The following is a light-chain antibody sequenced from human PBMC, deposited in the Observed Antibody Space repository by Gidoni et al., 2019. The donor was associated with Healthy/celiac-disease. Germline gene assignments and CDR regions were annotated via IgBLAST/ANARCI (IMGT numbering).Light chain of an antibody. Sequence: IRITQSPSSLSASTGDRVTITCRASQGISSYLAWYQQKPGKAPKLLIYAASTLQSGVPSRFSGSGSGTDFTLTISCLQSEDCATYYCQQYYSYPPITFXQXTRLEIK. J-gene: IGKJ5*01. CDR2: AAS. V-gene: IGKV1-8*01. CDR1: QGISSY. CDR3: QQYYSYPPIT.